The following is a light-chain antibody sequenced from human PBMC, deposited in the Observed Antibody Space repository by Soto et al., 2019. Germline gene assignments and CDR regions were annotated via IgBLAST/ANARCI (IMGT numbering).Light chain of an antibody. J-gene: IGKJ2*01. V-gene: IGKV1-33*01. CDR3: QQYNNVPYT. Sequence: DIQMTQSPSSLSASVGDRVTITCQASHDISNYLNWYQQKPGKAPRLLIYDASNLQTGVPSRFSGSGSGTDFTFTISSLQPEDTATYYCQQYNNVPYTFGQGTKLEIK. CDR2: DAS. CDR1: HDISNY.